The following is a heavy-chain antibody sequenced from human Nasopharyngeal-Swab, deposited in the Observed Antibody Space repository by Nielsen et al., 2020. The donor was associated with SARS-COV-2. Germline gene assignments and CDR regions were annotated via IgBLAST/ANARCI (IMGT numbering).Heavy chain of an antibody. V-gene: IGHV4-4*02. CDR2: IYHSGST. CDR3: ARDVVGATTTDAFDI. D-gene: IGHD1-26*01. Sequence: SETLSLTCAVSGGSISSSNWWCCVRQPPGKGLEWSGEIYHSGSTNYNPSLKSRVTISVDESKNQFSLKLSSVTAADTAVYFCARDVVGATTTDAFDIWGQGTMVTVSS. J-gene: IGHJ3*02. CDR1: GGSISSSNW.